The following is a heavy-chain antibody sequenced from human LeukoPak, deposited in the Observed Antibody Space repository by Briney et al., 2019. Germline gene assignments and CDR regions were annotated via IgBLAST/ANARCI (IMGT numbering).Heavy chain of an antibody. D-gene: IGHD3-16*01. CDR1: GDSISSGNYF. Sequence: SQALALTCTVSGDSISSGNYFWAWIRQSAGKGLEWIGRIHSDGLANYNPSLRSRVTISVDTSNNQFSLKVKSVTAADTATYYCARDRQLGWFGPWGQGILVTVSS. V-gene: IGHV4-61*02. CDR2: IHSDGLA. CDR3: ARDRQLGWFGP. J-gene: IGHJ5*02.